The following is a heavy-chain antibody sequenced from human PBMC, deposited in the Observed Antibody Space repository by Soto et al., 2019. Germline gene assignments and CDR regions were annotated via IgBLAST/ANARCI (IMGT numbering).Heavy chain of an antibody. CDR3: AGVPWFRGMDV. D-gene: IGHD3-10*01. Sequence: SQTLSLPCAISGDSVSSDSAAWIWIRQSPSRGLEWLGRTYYRSKWANDYAVSVKSRITINPDTSKNQFSLHLYSVTPEDTAVYYCAGVPWFRGMDVWGQGTPVTVSS. V-gene: IGHV6-1*01. CDR1: GDSVSSDSAA. CDR2: TYYRSKWAN. J-gene: IGHJ6*02.